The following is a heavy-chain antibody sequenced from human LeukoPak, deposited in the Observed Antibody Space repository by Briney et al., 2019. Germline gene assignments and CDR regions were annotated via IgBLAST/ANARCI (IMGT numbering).Heavy chain of an antibody. Sequence: GGSLRLSCAASGFSFSSYAMSWVRQAPGKGLEWVSVVSGRGDSAYNADSVKGRFTISRVNSQKTLYLQMNSLRAEDAAVYYCARGAARMVEMGTMISFEYWGQGTLVTVSS. V-gene: IGHV3-23*01. CDR3: ARGAARMVEMGTMISFEY. J-gene: IGHJ4*02. CDR2: VSGRGDSA. D-gene: IGHD5-24*01. CDR1: GFSFSSYA.